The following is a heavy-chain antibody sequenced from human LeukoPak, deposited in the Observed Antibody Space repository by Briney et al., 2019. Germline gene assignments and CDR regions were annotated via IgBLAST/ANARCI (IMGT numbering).Heavy chain of an antibody. J-gene: IGHJ4*02. Sequence: GGSLRLSCAASGFTFSSYAMSWVRQAPGKGLEWVSAISVSDDSTYYADSVKGRFTISRDNSKNTLYLQMNSLRAEDTAVYYCAKEWGDSYYFDYWGQGTLVTVSS. CDR2: ISVSDDST. CDR3: AKEWGDSYYFDY. D-gene: IGHD2-21*02. V-gene: IGHV3-23*01. CDR1: GFTFSSYA.